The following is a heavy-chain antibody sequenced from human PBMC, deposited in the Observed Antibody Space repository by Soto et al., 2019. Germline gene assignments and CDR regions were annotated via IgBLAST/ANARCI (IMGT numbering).Heavy chain of an antibody. Sequence: EVQLVESGGGLVKPGGSLRLSCAASGFTFSSYSMNWVRQAPGKGLEWVSSISSSSSYIYYADSVKGRFTISRDTAKNSLYLQMNSLRAADTAVYYCARGVGGSDSWYFDYWGQGTLVTVSS. CDR3: ARGVGGSDSWYFDY. V-gene: IGHV3-21*01. CDR2: ISSSSSYI. J-gene: IGHJ4*02. CDR1: GFTFSSYS. D-gene: IGHD2-15*01.